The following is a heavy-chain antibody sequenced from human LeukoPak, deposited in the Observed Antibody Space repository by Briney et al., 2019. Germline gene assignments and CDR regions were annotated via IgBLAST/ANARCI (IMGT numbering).Heavy chain of an antibody. CDR3: TRDRSYHDSSGYYDAFDI. CDR2: IKEDGSKI. Sequence: PGGSLRLSCAASGFTFSSYWMIWVRQAPGKGLEWVANIKEDGSKIYYVDSVKGRFTISRDNAKNSLYLQMNSLRAEDTAVYFCTRDRSYHDSSGYYDAFDIWGQGTMVTVSS. J-gene: IGHJ3*02. CDR1: GFTFSSYW. D-gene: IGHD3-22*01. V-gene: IGHV3-7*01.